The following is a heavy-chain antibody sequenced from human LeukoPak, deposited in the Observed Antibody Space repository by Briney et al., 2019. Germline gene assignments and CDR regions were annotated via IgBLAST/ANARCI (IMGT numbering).Heavy chain of an antibody. CDR2: IKQDGSEK. Sequence: PGGSLRLSCAASGFTFSSYWMSWVRQAPGKGLEWVANIKQDGSEKYYVDSVKGRFTISRDNAKNSLYLQMNSLRAKDTAVYYCAKESSGYSYAQKFDPWGQGTLVTVSS. CDR3: AKESSGYSYAQKFDP. D-gene: IGHD5-18*01. J-gene: IGHJ5*02. V-gene: IGHV3-7*01. CDR1: GFTFSSYW.